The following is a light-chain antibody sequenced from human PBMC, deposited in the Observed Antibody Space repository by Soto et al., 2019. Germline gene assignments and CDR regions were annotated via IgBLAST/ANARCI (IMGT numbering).Light chain of an antibody. CDR2: EVS. V-gene: IGLV2-8*01. CDR3: SSYAGSNNFGV. Sequence: QSVLTQPPSASGSPGQSVTISCTGTSSDVGGYNYVSWYQQHPGKAPKLMIYEVSKRPSGVPDRFSGSKSGNTASLTVSGLQGEDEADYYCSSYAGSNNFGVFGGGTKLTVL. J-gene: IGLJ2*01. CDR1: SSDVGGYNY.